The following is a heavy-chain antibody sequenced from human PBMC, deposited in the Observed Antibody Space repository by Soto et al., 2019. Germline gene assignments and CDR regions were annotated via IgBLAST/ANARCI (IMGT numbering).Heavy chain of an antibody. Sequence: SEALSLTCTVSGGSISSYYWSWIRQPAGKGLEWIGRIYTSGSTNYNPYLKSRVTMSVDTSKNQFSLKLSSVTAADTAVYYCARDGGSNNWNSEFYHGMDVWGQGTTATVSS. D-gene: IGHD1-7*01. CDR1: GGSISSYY. CDR2: IYTSGST. V-gene: IGHV4-4*07. CDR3: ARDGGSNNWNSEFYHGMDV. J-gene: IGHJ6*02.